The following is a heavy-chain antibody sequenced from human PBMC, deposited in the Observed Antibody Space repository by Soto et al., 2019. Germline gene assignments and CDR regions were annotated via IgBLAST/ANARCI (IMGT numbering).Heavy chain of an antibody. CDR2: VNPSGGHT. D-gene: IGHD2-21*02. V-gene: IGHV1-46*01. Sequence: QVQLMQSGAEVKKPGASVKVSCKASGDTFTDYYIHWVRQAPGQGLEWMGTVNPSGGHTTYAQHSLGRVTMTRDTPTSTLYVELTSLTSADTAIYYCARGGHVVVVTAALDSWGQGTLVTVSS. J-gene: IGHJ4*02. CDR1: GDTFTDYY. CDR3: ARGGHVVVVTAALDS.